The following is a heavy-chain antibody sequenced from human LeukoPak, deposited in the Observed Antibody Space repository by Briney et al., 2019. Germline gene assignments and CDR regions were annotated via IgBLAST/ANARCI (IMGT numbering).Heavy chain of an antibody. J-gene: IGHJ4*02. Sequence: GGSLRLSCAASGFTFSSYEMNWVRQAPGKGLEWVSAISGSGGSTYYADSVKGRFTISRDNSKNTLYLQMNSLRAEDTAVYYCAKDSRPRETGRFDYWGQGTLVTVSS. CDR2: ISGSGGST. CDR1: GFTFSSYE. D-gene: IGHD3-9*01. V-gene: IGHV3-23*01. CDR3: AKDSRPRETGRFDY.